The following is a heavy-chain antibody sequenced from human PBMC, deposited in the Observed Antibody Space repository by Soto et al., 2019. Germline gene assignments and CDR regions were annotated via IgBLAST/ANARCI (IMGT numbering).Heavy chain of an antibody. J-gene: IGHJ4*02. V-gene: IGHV5-51*01. D-gene: IGHD2-2*01. CDR3: AKHEGYCSTTTCSNFDY. CDR1: GFTFTSYW. CDR2: IYPGDSDT. Sequence: GESLKISCKGSGFTFTSYWIAWVRQMPGKGLEWMGIIYPGDSDTSYSPSFQGQVTISADKSINTAYLHWSSLEASDTAIYYCAKHEGYCSTTTCSNFDYWGQGTLVTVSS.